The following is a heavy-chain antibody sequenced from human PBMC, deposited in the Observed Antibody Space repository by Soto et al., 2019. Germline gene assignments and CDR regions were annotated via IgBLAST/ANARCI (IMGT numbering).Heavy chain of an antibody. D-gene: IGHD5-12*01. V-gene: IGHV4-31*03. CDR3: ARAGYSGYDFGGNLFDP. CDR1: GGSISSGGYY. Sequence: QVQLQESGPGLVKPSQTLSLTCTVSGGSISSGGYYWSWIRQHPGKGLEWNGYIYYSGSTSYNPSLRSRVTVSVDSSQNQYSLQLSSVTAADTAVYYCARAGYSGYDFGGNLFDPWGQGTLVTVSS. J-gene: IGHJ5*02. CDR2: IYYSGST.